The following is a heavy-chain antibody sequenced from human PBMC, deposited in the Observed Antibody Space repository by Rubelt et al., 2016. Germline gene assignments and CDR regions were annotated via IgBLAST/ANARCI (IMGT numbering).Heavy chain of an antibody. V-gene: IGHV1-18*01. D-gene: IGHD5-24*01. CDR2: ISAYNDNT. Sequence: QVQLVQSGAEVKKPGASVTVSCKASGYTFTNYGISWVRQAPGQGLEWMGWISAYNDNTNYAQKFQGRVTMTTDKSTSTAYMELGSLRSDDTAVYYCARDLTYNLPAYWGQGTLVTVSS. J-gene: IGHJ4*02. CDR1: GYTFTNYG. CDR3: ARDLTYNLPAY.